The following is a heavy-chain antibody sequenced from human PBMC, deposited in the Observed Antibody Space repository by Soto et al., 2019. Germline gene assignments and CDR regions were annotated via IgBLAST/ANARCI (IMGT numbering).Heavy chain of an antibody. CDR1: GYTFTSYA. Sequence: ASVKVSCKASGYTFTSYAMHWVRQAPGQRLEWMGWINAGNGNTKYSQKFQGRVTITRDTSASTAYMELNSLRAEDTAVYYCAKDWGDCISTSCYDYYYSMDVWGQGTTVTVSS. CDR3: AKDWGDCISTSCYDYYYSMDV. V-gene: IGHV1-3*01. D-gene: IGHD2-2*01. CDR2: INAGNGNT. J-gene: IGHJ6*02.